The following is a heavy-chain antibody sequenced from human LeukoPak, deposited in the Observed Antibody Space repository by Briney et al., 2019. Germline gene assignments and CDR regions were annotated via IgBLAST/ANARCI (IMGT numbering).Heavy chain of an antibody. CDR2: ILYDGSKK. CDR1: GFTFSSYE. D-gene: IGHD1-26*01. Sequence: GGSLRLSCAASGFTFSSYEMHWVRQAPGKGLEWMAFILYDGSKKYFADSVKGRFTISRDNSKNTLYLQMNSLRAEDTAVYYCAREVSGSYFDYWGQGTLVTVSS. J-gene: IGHJ4*02. CDR3: AREVSGSYFDY. V-gene: IGHV3-30*04.